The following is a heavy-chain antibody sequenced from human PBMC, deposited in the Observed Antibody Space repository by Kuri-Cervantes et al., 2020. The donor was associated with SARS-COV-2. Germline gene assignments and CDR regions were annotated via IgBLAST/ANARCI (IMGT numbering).Heavy chain of an antibody. Sequence: GESLKISCAASGFTFSGYWMTWVRQAPGKGLEWVANIKEDGSQRYYVDSVKGRFTISRDNANSSLYLQMNYLGAGDTALYYCASLGSGKGAIDYWGQGTLVTVS. J-gene: IGHJ4*02. CDR1: GFTFSGYW. D-gene: IGHD6-25*01. CDR3: ASLGSGKGAIDY. CDR2: IKEDGSQR. V-gene: IGHV3-7*01.